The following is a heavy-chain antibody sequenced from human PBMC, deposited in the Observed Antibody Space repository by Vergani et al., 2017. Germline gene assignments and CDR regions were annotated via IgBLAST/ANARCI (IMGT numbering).Heavy chain of an antibody. CDR3: TRELVVVPAAIKYYYYYMDV. CDR1: GDSVSSNSAA. CDR2: TYYRSKWYN. J-gene: IGHJ6*03. D-gene: IGHD2-2*01. V-gene: IGHV6-1*01. Sequence: QVQLQQSGPGLVKPSQTLSLTCAISGDSVSSNSAAWNWIRQSPSRGLEWLGRTYYRSKWYNDYAVSVKSRITINPDTSKNQFSLQLNSVTPEDTAVYYCTRELVVVPAAIKYYYYYMDVWGKGTTVTVSS.